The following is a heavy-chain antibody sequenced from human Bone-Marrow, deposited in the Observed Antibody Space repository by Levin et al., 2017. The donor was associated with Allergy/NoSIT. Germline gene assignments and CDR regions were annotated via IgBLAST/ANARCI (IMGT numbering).Heavy chain of an antibody. CDR2: IHYSGTT. CDR1: DGSIGSSNYH. D-gene: IGHD1-26*01. J-gene: IGHJ5*02. Sequence: SQTLSLTCTVSDGSIGSSNYHWGWIRQPPGKRLEWIGSIHYSGTTYYNPSLTSRVTISVDASKNQFFLTLSFVTAADTAIYYCARQRGSKSWFDPWGQGTLVTVSS. V-gene: IGHV4-39*01. CDR3: ARQRGSKSWFDP.